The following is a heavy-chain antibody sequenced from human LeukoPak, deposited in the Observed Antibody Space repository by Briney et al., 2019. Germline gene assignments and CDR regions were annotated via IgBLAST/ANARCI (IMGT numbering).Heavy chain of an antibody. CDR3: ASGDYGDYVVDY. D-gene: IGHD4-17*01. CDR1: GFTFSSYA. V-gene: IGHV3-23*01. Sequence: GGSLRLSCAASGFTFSSYAMSWVRQAPGKGLEWVSAISGSGDSTYYGDSVKGRFTISRDNSKNTLYLQMNSLRAEDTAVYYCASGDYGDYVVDYWGQGTLVTVSS. J-gene: IGHJ4*02. CDR2: ISGSGDST.